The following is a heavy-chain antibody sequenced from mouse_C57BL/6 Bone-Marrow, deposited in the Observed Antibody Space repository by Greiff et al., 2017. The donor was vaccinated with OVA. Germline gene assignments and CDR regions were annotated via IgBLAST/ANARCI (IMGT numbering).Heavy chain of an antibody. D-gene: IGHD1-1*01. CDR3: ARWDFHGSSN. CDR2: IHPNSGST. J-gene: IGHJ2*01. CDR1: GYTFTSYW. V-gene: IGHV1-64*01. Sequence: VQLQQPGAELVKPGASVKLSCKASGYTFTSYWMHWVKQRPGQGLEWIGMIHPNSGSTNYNEKFKSKATLTVDKSSSTAYMQLSSLTSEDAAVYYCARWDFHGSSNWGQGTTLTVSS.